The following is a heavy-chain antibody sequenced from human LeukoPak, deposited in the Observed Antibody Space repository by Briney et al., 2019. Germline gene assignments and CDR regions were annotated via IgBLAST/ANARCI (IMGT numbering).Heavy chain of an antibody. D-gene: IGHD1-26*01. V-gene: IGHV3-23*01. CDR3: AKDSGGTYFYYYYYMDV. J-gene: IGHJ6*03. Sequence: GGSLRLSCAASGFTFSTYAMSWVRQAPGKGLEWVSAIIAGGATIYYADSVKGRFTVSRDNSKNTLYLQINSLRADDTAVYYCAKDSGGTYFYYYYYMDVWGKGTTVTVSS. CDR2: IIAGGATI. CDR1: GFTFSTYA.